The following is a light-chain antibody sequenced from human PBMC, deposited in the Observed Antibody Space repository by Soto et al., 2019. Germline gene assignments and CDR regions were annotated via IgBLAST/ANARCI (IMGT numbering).Light chain of an antibody. CDR1: QRVSSSY. J-gene: IGKJ3*01. CDR3: QQYGSSPCP. CDR2: GAS. Sequence: DIVWTQSPGTLYLSPGERATLSCMASQRVSSSYLAWYQQKPGQDPRLLIYGASSRATGIADRFSGSGSGTDFPLTSSRLEPEDLPVYYCQQYGSSPCPFGHATNVDIK. V-gene: IGKV3-20*01.